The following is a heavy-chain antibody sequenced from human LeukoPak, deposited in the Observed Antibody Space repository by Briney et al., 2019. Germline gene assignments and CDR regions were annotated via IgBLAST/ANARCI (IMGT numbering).Heavy chain of an antibody. D-gene: IGHD7-27*01. V-gene: IGHV3-15*01. CDR2: IKSNTDGGAT. CDR1: GFTFSIAW. Sequence: GGSLRLSCAASGFTFSIAWMNWVRQAPGKGLEWVGRIKSNTDGGATDYAAPVKDRFAISRNDSEKTLYLQMNSLKTEDTAVYYCITEPPGVVFWGQGTLVTVSS. J-gene: IGHJ4*02. CDR3: ITEPPGVVF.